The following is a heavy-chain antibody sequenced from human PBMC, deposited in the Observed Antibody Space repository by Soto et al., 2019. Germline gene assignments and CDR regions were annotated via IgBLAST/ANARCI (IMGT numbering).Heavy chain of an antibody. Sequence: QVQLVQSGAEVKKPGASVKVSCKASGYTFTSYGISCVRQAPGQGLEGMGWISAYNGNTNYAQKLQGRVTMTKETSTSKAYMELRSLGSDDTAVYYCAREYSSGWYWGWVYWGQGPLVTVSS. CDR2: ISAYNGNT. CDR3: AREYSSGWYWGWVY. J-gene: IGHJ4*02. D-gene: IGHD6-19*01. CDR1: GYTFTSYG. V-gene: IGHV1-18*01.